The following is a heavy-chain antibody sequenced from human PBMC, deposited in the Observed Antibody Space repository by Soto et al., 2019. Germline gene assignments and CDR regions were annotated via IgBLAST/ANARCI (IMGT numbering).Heavy chain of an antibody. Sequence: LGESLKISCKGSGYRFTSYWIKWVRQMPGKGLEWMGRIDPSDSYTNYSPSFQGHVTISADKSISTAYLQWSSLKASDTAMYYCATTVTTVDYYGMDVWGQGTTVTGSS. V-gene: IGHV5-10-1*01. D-gene: IGHD4-17*01. CDR2: IDPSDSYT. J-gene: IGHJ6*02. CDR3: ATTVTTVDYYGMDV. CDR1: GYRFTSYW.